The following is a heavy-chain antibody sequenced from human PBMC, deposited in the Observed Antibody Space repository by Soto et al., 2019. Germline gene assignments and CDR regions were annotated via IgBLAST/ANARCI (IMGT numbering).Heavy chain of an antibody. CDR2: INSDGSIR. CDR3: AKGSGYFSLDY. J-gene: IGHJ4*02. D-gene: IGHD3-22*01. CDR1: GFTFSNYW. Sequence: EVQLVESGGGLVQPGGSLRLSCAASGFTFSNYWIHWVRQAPGKGLVWVSRINSDGSIRDYAAFVKGRFTISRDNAKNTLYLQMNSLRADDTAVYYCAKGSGYFSLDYWGQGTLVTVSS. V-gene: IGHV3-74*02.